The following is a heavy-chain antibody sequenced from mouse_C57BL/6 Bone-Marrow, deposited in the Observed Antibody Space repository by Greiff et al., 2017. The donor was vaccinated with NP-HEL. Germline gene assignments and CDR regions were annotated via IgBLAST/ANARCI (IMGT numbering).Heavy chain of an antibody. V-gene: IGHV1-69*01. CDR3: ARDYDGGYYYAMDY. J-gene: IGHJ4*01. CDR1: GYIFTSYW. D-gene: IGHD2-4*01. CDR2: IDPSDSYT. Sequence: QVQLKQPGAELVMPGASVKLSCKASGYIFTSYWMHWVKQRPGQGLEWIGEIDPSDSYTNYNQKFKGKSTLTVDKSSSTAYMQLSSLTSEDSAVYYCARDYDGGYYYAMDYWGQGTSVTVSS.